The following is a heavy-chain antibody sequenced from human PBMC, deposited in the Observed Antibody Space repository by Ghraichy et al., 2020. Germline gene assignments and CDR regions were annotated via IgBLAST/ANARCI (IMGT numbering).Heavy chain of an antibody. D-gene: IGHD3-16*01. CDR2: INHSGST. Sequence: SETLSLTCAVYGGSFSGYYWSWIRQPPGKGLEWIGEINHSGSTNYNPSLKSRVTISVDTSKNQFSLKLSSVTAADTAVYYCARGLGDCWGQGTLVTVSS. V-gene: IGHV4-34*01. J-gene: IGHJ4*02. CDR3: ARGLGDC. CDR1: GGSFSGYY.